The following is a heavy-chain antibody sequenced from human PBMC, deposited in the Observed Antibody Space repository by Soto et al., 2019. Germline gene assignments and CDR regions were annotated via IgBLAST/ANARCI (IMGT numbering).Heavy chain of an antibody. Sequence: GGSLRLSCAASGFTFSSYGMHWVRQAPGKGLEWVAVIWYDGSNKYYADSVKGRFTISRDNSKNTLYLQMNSLRAEDTAVYYCARDGVDVLRYFDFWIDPWGQGTLVTVSS. J-gene: IGHJ5*02. V-gene: IGHV3-33*01. CDR1: GFTFSSYG. D-gene: IGHD3-9*01. CDR2: IWYDGSNK. CDR3: ARDGVDVLRYFDFWIDP.